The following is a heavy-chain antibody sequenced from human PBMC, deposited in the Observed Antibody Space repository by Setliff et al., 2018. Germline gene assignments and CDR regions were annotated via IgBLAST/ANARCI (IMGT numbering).Heavy chain of an antibody. D-gene: IGHD5-18*01. J-gene: IGHJ4*02. CDR3: ATFRGYTYGYDY. CDR1: GGTFSSYS. Sequence: ASVKVSCKASGGTFSSYSFSWIRQAPGQGLEWVGWISGYNSNTIYAQNFQGRVTMTTDASTNTAYMELRSLGSDDTAVYYCATFRGYTYGYDYWGQGTLVTVS. V-gene: IGHV1-18*01. CDR2: ISGYNSNT.